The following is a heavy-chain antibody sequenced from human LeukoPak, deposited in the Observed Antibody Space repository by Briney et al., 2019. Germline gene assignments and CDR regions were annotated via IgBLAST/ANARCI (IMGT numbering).Heavy chain of an antibody. CDR2: ISAYNGNT. V-gene: IGHV1-18*01. J-gene: IGHJ4*02. CDR3: ARDERTDYYDSSGYLANPFDY. D-gene: IGHD3-22*01. Sequence: ASVKVSCKASGYTFTSYGISWVRQAPGQGLEWMGWISAYNGNTNYAQKLQGRVTMTTDTSTSTAYMELRSLRSDDTAVYCCARDERTDYYDSSGYLANPFDYWGQGTLVTVSS. CDR1: GYTFTSYG.